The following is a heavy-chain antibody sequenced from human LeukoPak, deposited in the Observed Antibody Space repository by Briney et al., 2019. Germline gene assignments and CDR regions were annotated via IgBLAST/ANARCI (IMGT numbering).Heavy chain of an antibody. D-gene: IGHD6-6*01. CDR3: ARGVARSSKFHFSYYFDY. CDR2: IYYSGST. V-gene: IGHV4-59*12. J-gene: IGHJ4*02. Sequence: SETLSLTCSVSGGSIKSYYWSWIRQPPGKGLEWIGHIYYSGSTNYNPSLKSRVTISVDTSKNQFSLKLSSVTAADTAVYYCARGVARSSKFHFSYYFDYWGQGTLVTVSS. CDR1: GGSIKSYY.